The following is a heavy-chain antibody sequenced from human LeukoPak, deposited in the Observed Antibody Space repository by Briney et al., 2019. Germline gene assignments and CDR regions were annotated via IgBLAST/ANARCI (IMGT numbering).Heavy chain of an antibody. J-gene: IGHJ4*02. CDR1: GFTFSSYA. Sequence: QTGGSLRLSCAASGFTFSSYAMSWVRQAPGKGLEWVSAISGSGGSTYYADSVKGRFTISRDNSKNTLYLQMNSLRAEDTAVYHCAKDRLGLPSVYFDYWGQGTLVTVSS. CDR2: ISGSGGST. D-gene: IGHD3-16*01. V-gene: IGHV3-23*01. CDR3: AKDRLGLPSVYFDY.